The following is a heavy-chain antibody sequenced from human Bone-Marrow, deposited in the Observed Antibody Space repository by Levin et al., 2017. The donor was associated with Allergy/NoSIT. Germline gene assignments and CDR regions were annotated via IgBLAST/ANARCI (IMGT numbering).Heavy chain of an antibody. Sequence: GGSLRLSCAPSGFIFSDYAMSWVRQAPGKGLEWVSSISGSGDWTYHADSVKGRFTISRDNSGNTLFLQMNSLRDEDTAVYYCGKGFSSDRYGPHNWGQGTLVTVSS. CDR3: GKGFSSDRYGPHN. CDR1: GFIFSDYA. J-gene: IGHJ1*01. CDR2: ISGSGDWT. V-gene: IGHV3-23*01. D-gene: IGHD6-19*01.